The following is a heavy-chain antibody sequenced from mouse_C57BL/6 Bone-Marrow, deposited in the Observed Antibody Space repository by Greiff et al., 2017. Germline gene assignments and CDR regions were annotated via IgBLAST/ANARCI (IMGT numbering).Heavy chain of an antibody. Sequence: QVQLQQSGAELVRPGASVTLSCKASGYTFTDYEMHWVKQTPVHGLEWIGAIDPETGGTAYNQKFKGKAILTADKSSSTAYMELRSLTSEDSAVYYCTRGNYYGSSYWYFDVWGTGTTVTGSS. CDR1: GYTFTDYE. D-gene: IGHD1-1*01. CDR3: TRGNYYGSSYWYFDV. CDR2: IDPETGGT. J-gene: IGHJ1*03. V-gene: IGHV1-15*01.